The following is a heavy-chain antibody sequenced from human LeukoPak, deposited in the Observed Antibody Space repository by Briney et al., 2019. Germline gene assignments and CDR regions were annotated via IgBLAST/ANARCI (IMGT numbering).Heavy chain of an antibody. CDR3: ARDFGRGYAMDV. Sequence: GGSLRLSCAVSQFTLTSYTMDWVRQAPGKGLEWVSLIGPSGRIISYADSVKSRFTISRDIAKNSLYPHMNSLRDEDTAVYYCARDFGRGYAMDVWGQGTTVTVFS. CDR2: IGPSGRII. D-gene: IGHD3-22*01. CDR1: QFTLTSYT. J-gene: IGHJ6*02. V-gene: IGHV3-48*02.